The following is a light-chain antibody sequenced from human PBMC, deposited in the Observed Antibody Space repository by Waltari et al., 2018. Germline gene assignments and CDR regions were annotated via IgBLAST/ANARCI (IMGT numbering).Light chain of an antibody. J-gene: IGKJ4*01. V-gene: IGKV3-20*01. CDR1: QSVKSNE. Sequence: EIVLTQSPGTLSLSPGDRATLSCRASQSVKSNELAWYQQKPGQAPRRLINDTSTRATGIPDRFSVSGSGTDFILTISRLEAEDFVLYYCQQYGTPLTFGGGTKVEIK. CDR3: QQYGTPLT. CDR2: DTS.